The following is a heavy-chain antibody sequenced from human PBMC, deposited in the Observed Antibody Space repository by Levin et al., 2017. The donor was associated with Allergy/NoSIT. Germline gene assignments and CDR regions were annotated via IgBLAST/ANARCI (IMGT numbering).Heavy chain of an antibody. CDR3: SRDYLTVTPHYSHYRDV. V-gene: IGHV3-23*01. CDR2: ISETGTGL. Sequence: GGSLRLSCAASGFTLSDSAMTWVRQAPGKGLEWVSAISETGTGLYYAGSVRGRFTISRDTSKNTVFLQMSSLRAEDTAVYYCSRDYLTVTPHYSHYRDVWGKGTTVTVSS. D-gene: IGHD4-17*01. CDR1: GFTLSDSA. J-gene: IGHJ6*03.